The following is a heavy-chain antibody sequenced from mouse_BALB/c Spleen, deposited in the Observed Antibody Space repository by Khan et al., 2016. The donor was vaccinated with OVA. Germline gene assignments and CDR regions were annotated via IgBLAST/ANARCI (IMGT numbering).Heavy chain of an antibody. CDR3: TRSGYGSFAF. D-gene: IGHD2-2*01. CDR2: INPNNGGS. Sequence: QIQLVQSGAELVKTGASVKLSCKASGYTFSSYYLYWVKQRPGQGLEWIGEINPNNGGSNFNEKFKNRATLTVDKSSYTAYMQLSSLTSEDSAAYYCTRSGYGSFAFWGQGTLVTVSA. J-gene: IGHJ3*01. V-gene: IGHV1S81*02. CDR1: GYTFSSYY.